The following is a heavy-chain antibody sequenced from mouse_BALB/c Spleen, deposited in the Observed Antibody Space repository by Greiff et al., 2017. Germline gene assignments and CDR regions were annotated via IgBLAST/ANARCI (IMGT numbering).Heavy chain of an antibody. J-gene: IGHJ2*01. V-gene: IGHV14-3*02. Sequence: DVKLQESGAELVKPGASVKLSCTASGFNIKDTYMHWVKQRPEQGLEWIGRIDPANGNTKYDPKFQGKATITADTSSNTAYLQLSSLTSEDTAVYYCARSRYYGSFDYWGQGTTLTVSS. CDR1: GFNIKDTY. D-gene: IGHD1-1*01. CDR3: ARSRYYGSFDY. CDR2: IDPANGNT.